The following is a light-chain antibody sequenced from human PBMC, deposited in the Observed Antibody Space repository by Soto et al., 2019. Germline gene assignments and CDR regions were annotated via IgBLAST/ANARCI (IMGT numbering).Light chain of an antibody. CDR2: DAS. J-gene: IGKJ1*01. V-gene: IGKV1-5*01. CDR3: QQYNSYSGT. Sequence: DIQMTQAPSTLSASVGDRVTITCRASQSISSWLAWYQQKPGKAPKLLIYDASSLESGVPSRFSGSGSGTEFTLTISSLQPDDFATYYCQQYNSYSGTFGQGTKV. CDR1: QSISSW.